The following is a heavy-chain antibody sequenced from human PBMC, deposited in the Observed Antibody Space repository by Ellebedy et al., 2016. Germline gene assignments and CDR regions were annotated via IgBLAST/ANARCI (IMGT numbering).Heavy chain of an antibody. CDR2: INWNSGSI. V-gene: IGHV3-9*01. CDR1: GFTFADYA. D-gene: IGHD2-21*02. Sequence: GGSLRLSXAASGFTFADYAMHWVRQAPGKGLEWVSGINWNSGSIGYADSVKGRFTISRDNAKNSLYLQMNSLRAEDTALYYCAKDDRGDSIYWYFDLWGRGTLVTVSS. CDR3: AKDDRGDSIYWYFDL. J-gene: IGHJ2*01.